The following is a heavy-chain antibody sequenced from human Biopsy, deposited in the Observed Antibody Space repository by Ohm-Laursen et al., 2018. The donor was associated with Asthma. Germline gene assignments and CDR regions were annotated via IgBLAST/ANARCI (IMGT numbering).Heavy chain of an antibody. Sequence: TLSLTCTVSGGSVSTGSYYWSWIRQPPGKGLEWLGYIYYTGSDNYNPSLKSRVTISVDTSKNQFSLRLNSVTAADTAVYYCARVEAARHDYRSYDFDYWGQGTLVTVSS. D-gene: IGHD4-11*01. CDR2: IYYTGSD. V-gene: IGHV4-61*01. CDR3: ARVEAARHDYRSYDFDY. J-gene: IGHJ4*02. CDR1: GGSVSTGSYY.